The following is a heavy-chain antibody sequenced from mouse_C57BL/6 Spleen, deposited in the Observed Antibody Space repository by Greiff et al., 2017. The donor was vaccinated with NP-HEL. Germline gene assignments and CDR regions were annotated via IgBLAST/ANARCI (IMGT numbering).Heavy chain of an antibody. CDR3: TRWGDGNPDYYAMDY. V-gene: IGHV1-15*01. J-gene: IGHJ4*01. CDR2: IDPETGGT. Sequence: VQLQQSGAELVRPGASVTLSCKASGYTFTDYEMHWVKQTPVHGLEWIGAIDPETGGTAYNQKFKGKAILTADKSSSTASMELRSLTSEDSAVYYCTRWGDGNPDYYAMDYWGQGTSVTVSS. CDR1: GYTFTDYE. D-gene: IGHD2-1*01.